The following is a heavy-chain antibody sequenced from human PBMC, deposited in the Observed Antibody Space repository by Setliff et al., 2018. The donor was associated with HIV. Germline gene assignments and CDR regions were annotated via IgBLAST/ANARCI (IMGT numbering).Heavy chain of an antibody. CDR3: ARDVAVAGMEF. CDR2: INQDGSEK. D-gene: IGHD6-19*01. J-gene: IGHJ4*02. Sequence: LRLSCAASGFTFSNYWMSWVRQAPGRGLEWVAHINQDGSEKNHVDSVKGRFTISRDNARNSLYLQMNSLKADDTAVYYCARDVAVAGMEFWGQGTLVTVSS. CDR1: GFTFSNYW. V-gene: IGHV3-7*01.